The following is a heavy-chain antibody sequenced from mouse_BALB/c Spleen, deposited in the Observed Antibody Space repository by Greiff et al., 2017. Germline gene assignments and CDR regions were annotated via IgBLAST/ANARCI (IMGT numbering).Heavy chain of an antibody. CDR2: ISSGGSYT. CDR1: GFTFSSYG. J-gene: IGHJ2*01. Sequence: EVKLVESGGDLVKPGGSLKLSCAASGFTFSSYGMSWVRQTPDKRLEWVATISSGGSYTYYPDSVKGRFTISRDNAKNTLYLQMSSLKSEDTAMYYCARHESLPYFDYWGQGTTLTVSS. D-gene: IGHD5-5*01. CDR3: ARHESLPYFDY. V-gene: IGHV5-6*02.